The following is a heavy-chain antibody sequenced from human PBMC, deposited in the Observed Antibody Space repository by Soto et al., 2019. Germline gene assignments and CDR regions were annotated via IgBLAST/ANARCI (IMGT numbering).Heavy chain of an antibody. D-gene: IGHD3-3*01. CDR3: ASESPYYDFWSGYLPTFDP. V-gene: IGHV4-39*01. J-gene: IGHJ5*02. CDR1: GGSISSSSYY. Sequence: PSETLSLTCTVSGGSISSSSYYWGWIRQPPGKGLEWIGSIYYSGSTYYNPSLKSRVTISVDTSKNQFSLKLSSVTAADTAAYYCASESPYYDFWSGYLPTFDPWGQGTLVTVSS. CDR2: IYYSGST.